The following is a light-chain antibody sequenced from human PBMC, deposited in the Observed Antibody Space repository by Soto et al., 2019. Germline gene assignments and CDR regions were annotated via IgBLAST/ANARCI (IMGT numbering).Light chain of an antibody. J-gene: IGLJ2*01. CDR2: DVS. CDR3: SSYTSSSTLV. V-gene: IGLV2-14*01. Sequence: QSALTQPASVSGSPGKSITISCTGTSSDVGGYNYVSWYQQHPGKAPKLMIDDVSNRPSGVSNRFSGSKSGNTASLTISGLQAEDEADYYCSSYTSSSTLVFGGGTQLTVL. CDR1: SSDVGGYNY.